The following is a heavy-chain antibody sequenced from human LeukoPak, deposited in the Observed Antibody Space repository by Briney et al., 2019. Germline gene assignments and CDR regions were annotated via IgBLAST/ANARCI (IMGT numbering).Heavy chain of an antibody. J-gene: IGHJ3*02. CDR3: AKPRSGSYYFDAFDI. CDR1: GFTFSSYS. CDR2: ISSRSSTI. D-gene: IGHD3-10*01. V-gene: IGHV3-48*01. Sequence: GGSLRLSCEASGFTFSSYSMNWVRQAPGKGLEWVSHISSRSSTIYYADSVKGRFTISRDNSKNTLYLQMNSLRAEDTAVYYCAKPRSGSYYFDAFDIWGQGTMVTVSS.